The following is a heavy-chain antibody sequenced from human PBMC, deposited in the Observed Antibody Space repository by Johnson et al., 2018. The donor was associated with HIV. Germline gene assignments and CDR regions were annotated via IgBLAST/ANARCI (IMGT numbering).Heavy chain of an antibody. Sequence: VQLVESGGGVVRPGGSLRLSCAASGFTFDDYGMSWVRQAPGKGLEWVSGINWNGGRTSYADSVKGRFTISRDNAKRSLYMQMNSLGAEDTALYYCARVIELVYYDSTANAFDIWGQGTMFTVSS. CDR1: GFTFDDYG. CDR2: INWNGGRT. J-gene: IGHJ3*02. D-gene: IGHD3-22*01. V-gene: IGHV3-20*04. CDR3: ARVIELVYYDSTANAFDI.